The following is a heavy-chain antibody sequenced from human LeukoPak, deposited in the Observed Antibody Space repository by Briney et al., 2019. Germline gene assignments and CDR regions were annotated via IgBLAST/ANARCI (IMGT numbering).Heavy chain of an antibody. CDR1: GYSISSGYY. Sequence: PSETLSLTCTVSGYSISSGYYWGWIRQPPGKGLEWIGSIYHSGSTYYNPSLKSRVTISVDTSKNQFSLKLSSVTAADTAVYYCARGGPGSWPNDAFDIWGQGTMVTVSS. CDR3: ARGGPGSWPNDAFDI. CDR2: IYHSGST. V-gene: IGHV4-38-2*02. D-gene: IGHD6-13*01. J-gene: IGHJ3*02.